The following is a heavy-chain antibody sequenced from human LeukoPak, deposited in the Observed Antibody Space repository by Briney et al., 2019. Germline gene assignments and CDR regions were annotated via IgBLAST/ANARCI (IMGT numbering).Heavy chain of an antibody. J-gene: IGHJ4*02. Sequence: GGSLRLSCAASGFTFSNYAMSWVRQAPGKGLEWVSAISGSASSTYHADSVKGRFTISRDNSKNTLYLQMNSLRAEDTAVYYCARRAGAYSHPYDYWGQGTLVTVSS. CDR2: ISGSASST. D-gene: IGHD4/OR15-4a*01. V-gene: IGHV3-23*01. CDR3: ARRAGAYSHPYDY. CDR1: GFTFSNYA.